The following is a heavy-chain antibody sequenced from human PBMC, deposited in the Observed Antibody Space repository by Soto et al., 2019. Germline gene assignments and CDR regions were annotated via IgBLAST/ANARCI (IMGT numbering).Heavy chain of an antibody. CDR2: ISGSGGST. V-gene: IGHV3-23*01. Sequence: GGSLRLSCAASGFTFSSYAMSWVRQAPGKGLEWVSDISGSGGSTYDADSVKGRFTISRDNSKNTLYLQMNSLRAEDTALYYCAKESRYYYDSSGYSLWGQGTMVTVSS. CDR3: AKESRYYYDSSGYSL. D-gene: IGHD3-22*01. CDR1: GFTFSSYA. J-gene: IGHJ3*01.